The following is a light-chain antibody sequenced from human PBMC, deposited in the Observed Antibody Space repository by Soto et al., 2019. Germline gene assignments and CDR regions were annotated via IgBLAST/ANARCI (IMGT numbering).Light chain of an antibody. Sequence: QSVLTQPPSASGTPGQRVTISCSGRSSNIGSNFVYWYQHLPGTAPTLVIYRNSQRPSGVPDRFSGSKSGTSASLAISGLQSEDEADYYCAGWDDSLSGYVFGPGTKVTVL. CDR2: RNS. CDR3: AGWDDSLSGYV. J-gene: IGLJ1*01. V-gene: IGLV1-47*01. CDR1: SSNIGSNF.